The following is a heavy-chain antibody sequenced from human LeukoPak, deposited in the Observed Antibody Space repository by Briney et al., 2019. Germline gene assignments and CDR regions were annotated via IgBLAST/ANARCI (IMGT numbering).Heavy chain of an antibody. J-gene: IGHJ4*02. D-gene: IGHD2-2*01. V-gene: IGHV1-2*02. CDR2: INPNSGGT. CDR1: GYTFTGYY. Sequence: ASVKLSCKASGYTFTGYYMHWVRQAPGQGLEWMGWINPNSGGTNYAQNFQGRVTMTRDTSISTAYMELSRLRSDDTAVYYCARIYCSSTNCCFFDYWVQGTLVTVSS. CDR3: ARIYCSSTNCCFFDY.